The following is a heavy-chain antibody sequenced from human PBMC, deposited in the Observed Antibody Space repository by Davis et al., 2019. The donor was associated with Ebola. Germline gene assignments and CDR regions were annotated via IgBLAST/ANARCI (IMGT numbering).Heavy chain of an antibody. CDR3: SVGSSRYYYYGMDV. V-gene: IGHV3-23*01. Sequence: PGGSLRLSCAASGFTFSSYAMSWVRQAPGKGLEWVSAISGSGGSTYYADSVKGRFTISSDNSKNTLYLQMNSLRAEDTAVYYCSVGSSRYYYYGMDVWGQGTTVTVSS. CDR2: ISGSGGST. J-gene: IGHJ6*02. CDR1: GFTFSSYA. D-gene: IGHD6-6*01.